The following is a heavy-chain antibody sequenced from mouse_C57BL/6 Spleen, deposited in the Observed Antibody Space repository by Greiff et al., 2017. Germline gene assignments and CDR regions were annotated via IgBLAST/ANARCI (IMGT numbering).Heavy chain of an antibody. D-gene: IGHD2-10*01. Sequence: QVQLQQSGAELVRPGASVTLSCKASGYTFTDYEMHWVKQTPVHGLEWIGAIDPETGGTAYNQKFKGKAILTADKSSSTAYMELRSLTSEDSAVYYCTRSYYGNYEGAMDYWGQGTSVTVSS. CDR2: IDPETGGT. V-gene: IGHV1-15*01. CDR3: TRSYYGNYEGAMDY. J-gene: IGHJ4*01. CDR1: GYTFTDYE.